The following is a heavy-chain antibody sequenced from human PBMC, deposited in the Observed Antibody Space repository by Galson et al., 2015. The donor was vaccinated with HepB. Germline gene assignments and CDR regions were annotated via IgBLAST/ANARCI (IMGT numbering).Heavy chain of an antibody. V-gene: IGHV1-69*13. D-gene: IGHD2-2*01. J-gene: IGHJ3*02. CDR2: IIPIFGTA. CDR1: GGTFSSYA. Sequence: SVKVSCKASGGTFSSYAISWVRQAPGQGLEWMGGIIPIFGTANYAQKFQGRVTITADESTSTAYMELSSLRSEDTAVYYCARYSTDIVVVPAAISSSIHTRDAFDIWGQGTMVTVSS. CDR3: ARYSTDIVVVPAAISSSIHTRDAFDI.